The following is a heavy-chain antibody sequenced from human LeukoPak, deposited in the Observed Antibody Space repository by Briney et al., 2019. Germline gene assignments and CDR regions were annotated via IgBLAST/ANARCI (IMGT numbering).Heavy chain of an antibody. CDR2: ISYDGSNK. Sequence: AGGSLRLSCAASGFTFSSYGMHWVRQAPGKGLEWVAAISYDGSNKYYADSVKGRFTISRDNSKNTLYLQMNSLRAEDTAVYYCAKSFGYCSGGSCYHHFDYWGQGTLVTVSS. CDR3: AKSFGYCSGGSCYHHFDY. CDR1: GFTFSSYG. D-gene: IGHD2-15*01. V-gene: IGHV3-30*18. J-gene: IGHJ4*02.